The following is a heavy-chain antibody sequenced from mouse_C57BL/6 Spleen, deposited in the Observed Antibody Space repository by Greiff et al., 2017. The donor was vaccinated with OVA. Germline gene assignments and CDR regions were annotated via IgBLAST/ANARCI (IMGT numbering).Heavy chain of an antibody. CDR1: GYTFTSYW. V-gene: IGHV1-69*01. CDR2: IDPSDSYT. CDR3: ARSVVGHYYAMDY. Sequence: QVQLKQSGAELVMPGASVKLSCKASGYTFTSYWMHWVKQRPGQGLEWIGEIDPSDSYTNYNQKFKGKSTLTVDKSSSTAYMQLSSLTSEDSAVYYCARSVVGHYYAMDYWGQGTSVTVSS. J-gene: IGHJ4*01. D-gene: IGHD1-1*01.